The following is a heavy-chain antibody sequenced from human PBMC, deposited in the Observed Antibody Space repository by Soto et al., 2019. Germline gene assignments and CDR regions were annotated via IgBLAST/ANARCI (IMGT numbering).Heavy chain of an antibody. CDR3: ARGHSGVGWFDP. J-gene: IGHJ5*02. CDR2: INAGNGNT. Sequence: GASVKVSCKASGYTFTSYAMHWVRQAPGQRLEWMGWINAGNGNTKYSQKFQGRVTITRDTSASTAYMELSSLRSEDTAVYYCARGHSGVGWFDPWGQGTLVTVSS. V-gene: IGHV1-3*01. CDR1: GYTFTSYA.